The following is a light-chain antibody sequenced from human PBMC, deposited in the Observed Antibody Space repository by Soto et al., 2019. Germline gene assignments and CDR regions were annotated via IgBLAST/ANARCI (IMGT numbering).Light chain of an antibody. J-gene: IGLJ3*02. CDR3: AAWDDRLTRWV. CDR1: RSNIGVNT. CDR2: SNN. V-gene: IGLV1-44*01. Sequence: QSVLTQSPSASGTPGQRVTISCSGSRSNIGVNTVIWYRQLPGTAPKLLIFSNNQRPSGVPDRFSGSKSGTSASLAISGLQSEDEADYYCAAWDDRLTRWVFGGGTKLTVL.